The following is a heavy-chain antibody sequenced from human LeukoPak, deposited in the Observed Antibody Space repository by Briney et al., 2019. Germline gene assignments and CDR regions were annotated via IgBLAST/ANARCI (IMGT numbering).Heavy chain of an antibody. V-gene: IGHV1-2*02. CDR1: GYTFTGYY. CDR3: ARDIGSGYVWGSYRTTYYFDY. CDR2: INPNSGGT. J-gene: IGHJ4*02. D-gene: IGHD3-16*02. Sequence: GASVKVFCKASGYTFTGYYMHWVRQAPGQGLEWMGWINPNSGGTNYAQKFQGRVTMTRDTSISTAYMELSRLRSDDTAVYYCARDIGSGYVWGSYRTTYYFDYWGQGTLVTVSS.